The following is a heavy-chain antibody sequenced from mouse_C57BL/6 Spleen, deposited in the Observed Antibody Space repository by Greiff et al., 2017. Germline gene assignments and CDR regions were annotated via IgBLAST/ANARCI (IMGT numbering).Heavy chain of an antibody. CDR3: ARSIYYGSTYYAMDY. J-gene: IGHJ4*01. CDR2: IDPNSGGT. Sequence: VQLQQPGAELVKPGASVKLSCKASGYTFTSYWMHWVKQRPGRGLEWIGRIDPNSGGTKYNEKFKSKATLTVDKPSSPAYMQLSSLTSEDSAVYYCARSIYYGSTYYAMDYWGQGTSVTVAS. D-gene: IGHD1-1*01. V-gene: IGHV1-72*01. CDR1: GYTFTSYW.